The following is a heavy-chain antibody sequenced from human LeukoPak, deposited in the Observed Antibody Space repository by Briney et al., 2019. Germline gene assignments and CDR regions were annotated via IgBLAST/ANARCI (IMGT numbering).Heavy chain of an antibody. CDR1: GFTFSSYS. CDR3: ARVYVPFVPFDY. CDR2: ISSSSSYI. J-gene: IGHJ4*02. D-gene: IGHD5/OR15-5a*01. V-gene: IGHV3-21*01. Sequence: GGSLRLSCAASGFTFSSYSMNWVRQAPGKGLEWASSISSSSSYIYYADSVKGRFTISRDNAKNSLYLQMNSLRAEDTAVYYCARVYVPFVPFDYWGQGNLVTVSS.